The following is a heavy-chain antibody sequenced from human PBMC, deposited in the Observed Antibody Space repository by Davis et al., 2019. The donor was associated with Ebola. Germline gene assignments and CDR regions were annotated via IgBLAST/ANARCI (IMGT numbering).Heavy chain of an antibody. V-gene: IGHV1-18*01. D-gene: IGHD6-19*01. J-gene: IGHJ4*02. Sequence: AASVKVSCKASGHTFTTYAIHWVRQAPGQRLEWIGWISAYNGNTNYAQNVQDRVTMTTGTSTSIAYMELRSLRSDDTAVYYCARDLGKTLADHADYWGQGTLVTVSS. CDR1: GHTFTTYA. CDR2: ISAYNGNT. CDR3: ARDLGKTLADHADY.